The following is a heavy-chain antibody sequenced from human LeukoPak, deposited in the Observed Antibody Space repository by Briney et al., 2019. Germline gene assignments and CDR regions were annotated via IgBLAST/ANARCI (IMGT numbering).Heavy chain of an antibody. CDR1: GLTFNFFG. D-gene: IGHD1/OR15-1a*01. CDR3: ARGGTAENYFDY. CDR2: IWYDGSDK. V-gene: IGHV3-33*01. J-gene: IGHJ4*02. Sequence: GTSLRLSCAASGLTFNFFGMHWVRQAPGKGLEWVAVIWYDGSDKFYADSVKGRFTISRDDSKNTVYVEMNSLRAEDTAVYYCARGGTAENYFDYWGQGTLVTVSS.